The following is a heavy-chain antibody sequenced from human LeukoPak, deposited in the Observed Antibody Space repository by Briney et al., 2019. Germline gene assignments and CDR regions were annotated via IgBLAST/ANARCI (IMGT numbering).Heavy chain of an antibody. Sequence: GGSLRLSCAASGFTFSSYSMNWVRQAPGKGLEWVAVISYDGSNKYYADSVKGRFTISRDNSKNTLYLQMNSLKTEDTAVYYCTSGGYCSSTSCYGENWGQGTLVTVSS. CDR1: GFTFSSYS. J-gene: IGHJ4*02. CDR3: TSGGYCSSTSCYGEN. CDR2: ISYDGSNK. D-gene: IGHD2-2*01. V-gene: IGHV3-30*03.